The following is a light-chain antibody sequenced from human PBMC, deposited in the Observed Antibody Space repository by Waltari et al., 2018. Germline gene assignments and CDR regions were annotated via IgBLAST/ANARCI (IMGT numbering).Light chain of an antibody. J-gene: IGKJ4*01. V-gene: IGKV1-39*01. CDR3: QQSYSTPPIT. CDR1: QSISNY. CDR2: SSS. Sequence: DIQMTQSPSSLSASVGDRVTITCRPSQSISNYLHWYQQKPVIAPKLLIYSSSSLQSGVPSRFSGSGSGTDFTLTISSLQPEDFATYYCQQSYSTPPITFGGGTKVEIK.